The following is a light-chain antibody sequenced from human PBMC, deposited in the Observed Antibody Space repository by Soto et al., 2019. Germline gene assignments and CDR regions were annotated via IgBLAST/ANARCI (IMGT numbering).Light chain of an antibody. J-gene: IGKJ1*01. CDR1: QSVSSSY. CDR2: GAS. CDR3: QQYGSSPRGT. V-gene: IGKV3-20*01. Sequence: EIVLTQSPGTLSLSPGERATLSCRASQSVSSSYLAWYQQKPGQAPRLLIYGASSRATGIPDRFSGSGSGTDFPLTISRLEPEDFAVYYCQQYGSSPRGTFGQGTKVDIK.